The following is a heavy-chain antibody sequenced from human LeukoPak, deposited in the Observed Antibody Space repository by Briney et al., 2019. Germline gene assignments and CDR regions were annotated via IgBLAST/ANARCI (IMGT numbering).Heavy chain of an antibody. D-gene: IGHD5-24*01. CDR1: GFTLTNHG. CDR2: ISSSSSHI. J-gene: IGHJ6*02. Sequence: GGSLRLSCAVSGFTLTNHGVSWVRQAPGKGLEWVSSISSSSSHIYYADSVKGRFTTSRDNAKNSLYLQMNSLRAEDTAVYYCARDLKMATSGGGYYYYYGMDVWGQGTTVTVSS. CDR3: ARDLKMATSGGGYYYYYGMDV. V-gene: IGHV3-21*01.